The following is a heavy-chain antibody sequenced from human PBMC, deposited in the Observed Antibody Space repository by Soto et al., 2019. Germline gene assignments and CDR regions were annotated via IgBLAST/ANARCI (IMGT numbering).Heavy chain of an antibody. D-gene: IGHD3-10*01. CDR2: ISSSSSYI. CDR3: ARDRDYSGSGSSDY. CDR1: GFTFSSYS. J-gene: IGHJ4*02. V-gene: IGHV3-21*01. Sequence: EVQLVESGGGLVKPGGSLRLSCAVSGFTFSSYSMNWVRQAPGKGLEWVSSISSSSSYIYYADSVKGRFTISRDNAKNSLYLQMNRLRAEDTAVYYCARDRDYSGSGSSDYWGQGTLVTVSS.